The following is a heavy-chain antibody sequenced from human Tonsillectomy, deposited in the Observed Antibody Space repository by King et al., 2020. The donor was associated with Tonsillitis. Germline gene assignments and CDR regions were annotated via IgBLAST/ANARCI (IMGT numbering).Heavy chain of an antibody. D-gene: IGHD5-18*01. CDR2: MSSIGSTI. V-gene: IGHV3-11*01. CDR3: ARIWIQLWSPDY. J-gene: IGHJ4*02. Sequence: VQLVESGGGLVKPGGSLRLSCAASGFTLSDYYISWIRQAPGKGLEWVSYMSSIGSTIYYAESVKGRFTISRDNAKNSLYLQMNSLRAEDTAVYYCARIWIQLWSPDYWGQGTLVTVSS. CDR1: GFTLSDYY.